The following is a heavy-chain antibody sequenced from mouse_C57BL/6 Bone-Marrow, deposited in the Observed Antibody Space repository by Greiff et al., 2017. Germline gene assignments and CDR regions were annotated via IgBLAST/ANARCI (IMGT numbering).Heavy chain of an antibody. CDR3: AITTVVPYAMDY. CDR2: IYPRSGNT. V-gene: IGHV1-81*01. Sequence: QVQLQQSGAELARPGASVKLSCKASGYTFTSYGISWVKQRTGQGLEWIGEIYPRSGNTYYNEKFKGKATLTADKSSSTAYMELRSLTAEDAAVYFGAITTVVPYAMDYWGQGTSVTVSS. CDR1: GYTFTSYG. J-gene: IGHJ4*01. D-gene: IGHD1-1*01.